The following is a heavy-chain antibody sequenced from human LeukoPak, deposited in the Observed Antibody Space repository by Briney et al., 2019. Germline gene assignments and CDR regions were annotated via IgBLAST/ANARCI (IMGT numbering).Heavy chain of an antibody. J-gene: IGHJ4*02. CDR3: VRLVGNSWLDY. V-gene: IGHV6-1*01. D-gene: IGHD6-13*01. CDR1: GDDVSTNKAT. Sequence: SQTLSLTSAISGDDVSTNKATWNWIRQSPSSGLEWLGRTYYRSQWYNDYAVSVKSRITITPDTSTNQFSLHLNSVTPDDTAVCYRVRLVGNSWLDYWGQGTLVTVSS. CDR2: TYYRSQWYN.